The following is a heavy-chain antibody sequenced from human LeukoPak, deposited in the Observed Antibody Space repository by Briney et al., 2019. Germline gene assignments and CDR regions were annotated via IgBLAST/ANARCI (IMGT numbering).Heavy chain of an antibody. V-gene: IGHV4-61*02. CDR3: ARLSPVEYCSGGSCYQSAKVDDAFDI. CDR2: IYTSGST. CDR1: GGSISSGSYY. Sequence: SQTLSLTCTVSGGSISSGSYYWSWIRQPAGKGLEWIGRIYTSGSTDYNPSLKSRVTISVDTSKNQFSLKLSSVTAADTAVYYCARLSPVEYCSGGSCYQSAKVDDAFDIWGQGTMVTVSS. J-gene: IGHJ3*02. D-gene: IGHD2-15*01.